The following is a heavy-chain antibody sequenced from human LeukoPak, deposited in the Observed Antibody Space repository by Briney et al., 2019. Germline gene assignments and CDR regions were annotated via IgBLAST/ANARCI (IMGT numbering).Heavy chain of an antibody. D-gene: IGHD5-18*01. CDR1: GFTFSSYS. J-gene: IGHJ4*02. CDR2: ISSSSSYI. V-gene: IGHV3-21*01. CDR3: ARVGYSYGLGAYFDY. Sequence: GGSLRLSCAASGFTFSSYSMNWVRQAPGKGLEWVSSISSSSSYIYYADSVKGRFTISRDNAKNSLYLQMNSLRAEGTAVYYCARVGYSYGLGAYFDYWGQGTLVTVSS.